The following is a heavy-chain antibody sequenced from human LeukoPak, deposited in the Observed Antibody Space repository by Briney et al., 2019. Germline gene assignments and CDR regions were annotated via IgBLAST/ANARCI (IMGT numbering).Heavy chain of an antibody. D-gene: IGHD3-10*01. CDR2: ISYDGSNK. CDR3: ARDRPLWFGEIYYFDY. Sequence: GRSLRLSCAASGFTFSSYAMHWVRQAPGKGLEWVAVISYDGSNKYYADSVKGRFTISRDNSKNTLYLQMNSLRAEDTAVYYCARDRPLWFGEIYYFDYWGQGTLVTVSS. CDR1: GFTFSSYA. J-gene: IGHJ4*02. V-gene: IGHV3-30-3*01.